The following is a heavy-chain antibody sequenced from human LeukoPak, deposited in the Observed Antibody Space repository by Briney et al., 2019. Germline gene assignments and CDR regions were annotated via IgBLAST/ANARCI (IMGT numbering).Heavy chain of an antibody. D-gene: IGHD3-16*02. CDR2: IYTSGST. Sequence: PSETLSLTCTVSGGFISSYYWSWIRQPPGKGLEWIGYIYTSGSTNYNPSLKSRVTISVDTSKNQFSLKLSSVTAADTAVYYCARHLSGWYYFDYWGQGTLVTVSS. J-gene: IGHJ4*02. CDR3: ARHLSGWYYFDY. V-gene: IGHV4-4*09. CDR1: GGFISSYY.